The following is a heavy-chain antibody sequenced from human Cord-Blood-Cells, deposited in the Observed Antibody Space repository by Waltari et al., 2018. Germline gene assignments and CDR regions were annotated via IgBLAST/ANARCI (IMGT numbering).Heavy chain of an antibody. CDR1: GFTFSSYA. J-gene: IGHJ3*02. Sequence: EVQLLESGGGLVKTGGSLRLSCAASGFTFSSYAMSRVRQAPGQGLELVSAISGSGGSTYYADSVKGRFTISRDNSKNTLYLQMNSLRAEDTAVYYCAATYCGGDCYSGYAFDIWGQGTMVTVSS. CDR2: ISGSGGST. CDR3: AATYCGGDCYSGYAFDI. V-gene: IGHV3-23*01. D-gene: IGHD2-21*02.